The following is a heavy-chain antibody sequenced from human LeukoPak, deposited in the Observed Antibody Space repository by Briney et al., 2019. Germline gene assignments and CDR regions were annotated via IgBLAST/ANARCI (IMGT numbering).Heavy chain of an antibody. CDR2: IKQDGSEK. J-gene: IGHJ4*02. Sequence: GGSRRLSCAASGFTLSTYWMTWVRQAPGKGLEWVANIKQDGSEKYYVDSVKGRFTISRDNAKKLLYLQMNSLRVEDTAVYYCARDRGSSGRLGRFDNWGQGTLVTVSP. V-gene: IGHV3-7*01. D-gene: IGHD6-19*01. CDR1: GFTLSTYW. CDR3: ARDRGSSGRLGRFDN.